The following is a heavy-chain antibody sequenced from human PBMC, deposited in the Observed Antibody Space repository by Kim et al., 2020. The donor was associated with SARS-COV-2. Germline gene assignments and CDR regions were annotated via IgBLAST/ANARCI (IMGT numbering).Heavy chain of an antibody. CDR1: GFIFSGSA. CDR2: IRTKANSSAP. D-gene: IGHD1-1*01. V-gene: IGHV3-73*01. J-gene: IGHJ3*02. CDR3: PRVPGTTLAFWDALD. Sequence: GGSLRLSCAASGFIFSGSAMHWVRQLSGKGLEWVGRIRTKANSSAPAYAASVKGRSTTPRDAQKTTRYVQMNSLKTEDMAVYYCPRVPGTTLAFWDALD.